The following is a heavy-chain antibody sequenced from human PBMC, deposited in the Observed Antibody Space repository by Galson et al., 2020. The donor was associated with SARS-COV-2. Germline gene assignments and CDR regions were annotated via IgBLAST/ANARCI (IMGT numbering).Heavy chain of an antibody. Sequence: GGSLRLSCAASGFTFSSYSMTWVSQAPGKGLEWVSSISSSSSYIYYADSVKGRFTISRDNAKNSLYLQMNSLRAEDTAVYYCARVGSSSWYFDYWGQGTLVTVSS. D-gene: IGHD6-13*01. CDR2: ISSSSSYI. CDR3: ARVGSSSWYFDY. V-gene: IGHV3-21*04. J-gene: IGHJ4*02. CDR1: GFTFSSYS.